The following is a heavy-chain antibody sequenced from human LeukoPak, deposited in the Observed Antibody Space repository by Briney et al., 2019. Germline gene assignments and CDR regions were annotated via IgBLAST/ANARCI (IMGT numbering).Heavy chain of an antibody. V-gene: IGHV1-2*02. J-gene: IGHJ4*02. CDR1: GYTLTDYH. Sequence: ASVKVSCKASGYTLTDYHIHWVRQAPGQGLEWMGYINANSGGTKYAQKFQGRVTMTRDTSISTADMELRRLTSDDTAVYYCARGSSIAVVYGEYYFDYWGQGTLVAVSS. D-gene: IGHD6-19*01. CDR2: INANSGGT. CDR3: ARGSSIAVVYGEYYFDY.